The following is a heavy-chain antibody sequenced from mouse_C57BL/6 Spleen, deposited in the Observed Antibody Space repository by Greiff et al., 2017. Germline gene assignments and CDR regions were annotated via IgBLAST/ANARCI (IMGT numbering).Heavy chain of an antibody. CDR3: ARFGYTVVATDYYAMDY. D-gene: IGHD1-1*01. J-gene: IGHJ4*01. CDR2: INPSNGGT. CDR1: GYTFTSYW. V-gene: IGHV1-53*01. Sequence: QVQLKQPGTELVKPGASVKLSCKASGYTFTSYWMHWVKQRPGQGLEWIGNINPSNGGTNYNEKFKSKATLTVDKSSSTAYMQLSSLTSEDSAVYYCARFGYTVVATDYYAMDYWGQGTSVTVSS.